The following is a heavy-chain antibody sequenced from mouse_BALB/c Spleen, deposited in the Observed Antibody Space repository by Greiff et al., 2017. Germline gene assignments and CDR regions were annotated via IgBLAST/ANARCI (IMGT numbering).Heavy chain of an antibody. CDR3: AKGGLVGAMDY. CDR2: ISYSGST. Sequence: DVKLEESGPGLVKPSQSLSLTCTVTGYSITSDYAWNWIRQFPGTKLEWMGYISYSGSTSYNPSLKSRISITRDTSKNQFFLQLNSVTTEDTATYYCAKGGLVGAMDYWGQGTSVTVSS. J-gene: IGHJ4*01. V-gene: IGHV3-2*02. D-gene: IGHD3-1*01. CDR1: GYSITSDYA.